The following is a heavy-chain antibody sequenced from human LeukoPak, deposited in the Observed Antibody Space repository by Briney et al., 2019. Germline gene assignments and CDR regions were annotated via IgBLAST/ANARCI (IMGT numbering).Heavy chain of an antibody. CDR1: GGSFSGYY. D-gene: IGHD3-9*01. CDR3: ARVHYDILTGYYYYYYYMDV. J-gene: IGHJ6*03. V-gene: IGHV4-34*01. Sequence: PSETLSLTCAVYGGSFSGYYWSWIRQPPGKGLEWIGEINHSGSTNYNPSLKSRVTISVDTSKNQFSLKLSSVTAADTAVYYCARVHYDILTGYYYYYYYMDVWGKGTTVTVSS. CDR2: INHSGST.